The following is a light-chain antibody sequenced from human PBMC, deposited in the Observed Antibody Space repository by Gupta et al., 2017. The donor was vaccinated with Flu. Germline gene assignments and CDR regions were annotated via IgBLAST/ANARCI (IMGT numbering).Light chain of an antibody. V-gene: IGLV1-51*02. Sequence: QSVLTQPPSISAAPGQSVTISCSGSSSNIGNTYVSWYQQLPGTALKLLIYENNKRPSGIPDRFSGSKSGTSAALGITGLQTGDEADYYCGTWDGSLSTDVFGTGTKVTVL. CDR2: ENN. CDR1: SSNIGNTY. J-gene: IGLJ1*01. CDR3: GTWDGSLSTDV.